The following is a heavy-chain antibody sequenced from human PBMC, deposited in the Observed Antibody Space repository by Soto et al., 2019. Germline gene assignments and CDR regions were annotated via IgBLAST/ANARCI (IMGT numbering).Heavy chain of an antibody. CDR2: SYWDDDK. V-gene: IGHV2-5*02. J-gene: IGHJ4*02. D-gene: IGHD6-19*01. CDR3: AHRLRGNRGWGTFDY. Sequence: QITLKESGPTLVKPTQTLTLTCTFSGFSLTTIGVGVGWIRQPPGKALEWLALSYWDDDKHYSTSLKSRLTITKVTSKNQVVLTMTNMDPVDTATYYCAHRLRGNRGWGTFDYWGQGILVTVSS. CDR1: GFSLTTIGVG.